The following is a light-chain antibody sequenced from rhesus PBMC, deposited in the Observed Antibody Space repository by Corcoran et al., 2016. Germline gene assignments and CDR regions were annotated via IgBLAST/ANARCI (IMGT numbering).Light chain of an antibody. V-gene: IGLV2-32*01. CDR3: CSYAGSYDI. J-gene: IGLJ6*01. CDR2: EGS. Sequence: QAALTQPRSVSGSPGQSVTISCTGTSSDIGGYNYVSWYQQCPVTAPKLIIYEGSKRPSGVSDRFSDSKSGNTASLTISGLQAEDDTDYYCCSYAGSYDIFGSGTNLTVL. CDR1: SSDIGGYNY.